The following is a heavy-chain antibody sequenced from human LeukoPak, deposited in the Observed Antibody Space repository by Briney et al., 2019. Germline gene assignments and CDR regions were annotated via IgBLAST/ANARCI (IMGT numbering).Heavy chain of an antibody. Sequence: SETLSLTCTVSGGSISSYYWTWIRQSAGKGLEWIGRINTSGSTNYNPSLRSRVTMSVNTSKNQFSLNLTSVTAADTAVYSCAREGGDPRWLDPWGQGTLITVSS. CDR1: GGSISSYY. J-gene: IGHJ5*02. CDR3: AREGGDPRWLDP. D-gene: IGHD6-25*01. CDR2: INTSGST. V-gene: IGHV4-4*07.